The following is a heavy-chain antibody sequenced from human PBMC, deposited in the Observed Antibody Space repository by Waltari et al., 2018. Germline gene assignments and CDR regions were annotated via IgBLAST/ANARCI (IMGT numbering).Heavy chain of an antibody. CDR1: GFTFSRSA. V-gene: IGHV3-23*01. J-gene: IGHJ4*02. D-gene: IGHD6-6*01. CDR2: ISXRADIX. CDR3: AXHKGSSGGFFDX. Sequence: EVXLXESGXGLVKQGGSXSPPWAASGFTFSRSAITWVRQAPGXGLDWXSVISXRADIXYYADSVKGRXTISRDNSKSTLYLQMNXLRAEDTAXYXCAXHKGSSGGFFDXWGQGTLVTVSS.